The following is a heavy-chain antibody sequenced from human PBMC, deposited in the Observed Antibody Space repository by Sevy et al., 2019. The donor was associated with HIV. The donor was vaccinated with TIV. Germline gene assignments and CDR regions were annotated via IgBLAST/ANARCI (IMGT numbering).Heavy chain of an antibody. Sequence: ASLKVSCKASGYTFNLLDINWVRQAPGQGPEWMGWMNPNIGSTGYAQKFQGRVTMNRDTYISTAYMELSSLTSEDTAVYYCARGIQAGVDYWGQGTLVTVSS. J-gene: IGHJ4*02. V-gene: IGHV1-8*01. D-gene: IGHD3-10*01. CDR3: ARGIQAGVDY. CDR1: GYTFNLLD. CDR2: MNPNIGST.